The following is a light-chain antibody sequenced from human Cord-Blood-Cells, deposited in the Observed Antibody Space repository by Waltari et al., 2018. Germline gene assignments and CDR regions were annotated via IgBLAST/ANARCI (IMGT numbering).Light chain of an antibody. J-gene: IGKJ1*01. CDR3: QQYYNTPLT. Sequence: DIVMTQSPDSLAVSLGERATINCKYSQCVLYSSNNKNYLDWYQQKPGQPPKLLIYWASTRESGVPDRFSGSGSGTDFTLTISSLQAEDVAVYDCQQYYNTPLTFGQGTKVEIK. CDR1: QCVLYSSNNKNY. CDR2: WAS. V-gene: IGKV4-1*01.